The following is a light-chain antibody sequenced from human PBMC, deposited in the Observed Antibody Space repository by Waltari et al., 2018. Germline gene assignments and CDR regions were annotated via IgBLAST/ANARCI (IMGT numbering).Light chain of an antibody. V-gene: IGKV3-20*01. CDR1: QTINSNY. J-gene: IGKJ1*01. CDR3: QDYGSSPRT. Sequence: EIVLTQSPGTLSLSPGERATLSCRASQTINSNYLGWFQQKPGQAPRLVIFGASSRATGIPDRFSGSGSGTDFTLTISRLEPEDFAVYYCQDYGSSPRTFGQGTKVEIK. CDR2: GAS.